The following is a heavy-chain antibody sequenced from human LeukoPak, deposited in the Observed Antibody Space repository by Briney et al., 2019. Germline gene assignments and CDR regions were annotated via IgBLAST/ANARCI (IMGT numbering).Heavy chain of an antibody. CDR2: IYYSGST. Sequence: SETLSLTCTVSGGSISSYYWSWIRQPPGKGLEWIGYIYYSGSTNYNPSLKSRVTISVDTSKNQFSLKLSSVTAADTAVYYCARQYRYSSGWWAWFDPWGQGTLVTVSS. CDR3: ARQYRYSSGWWAWFDP. D-gene: IGHD6-19*01. V-gene: IGHV4-59*08. CDR1: GGSISSYY. J-gene: IGHJ5*02.